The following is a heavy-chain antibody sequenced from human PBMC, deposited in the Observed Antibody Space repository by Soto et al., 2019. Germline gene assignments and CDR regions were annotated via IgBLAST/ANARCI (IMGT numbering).Heavy chain of an antibody. CDR3: ARVGGSRAVAGMDPSDY. D-gene: IGHD6-19*01. J-gene: IGHJ4*02. V-gene: IGHV4-4*02. CDR2: IYHSGST. Sequence: QVQLQESGPGLVKPSGTLSLTCAVSGGSISSSNWWSWVRQPPGKGLEWIGEIYHSGSTNYNPSLKRRVTISVDKSKNPFALKLSSVTAAATAVYYCARVGGSRAVAGMDPSDYWGQGTLVTVSS. CDR1: GGSISSSNW.